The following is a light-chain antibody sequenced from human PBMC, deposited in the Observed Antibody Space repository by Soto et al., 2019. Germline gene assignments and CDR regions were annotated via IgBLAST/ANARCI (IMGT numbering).Light chain of an antibody. V-gene: IGKV1-39*01. CDR3: LQSYSTWT. J-gene: IGKJ1*01. Sequence: DIQMTQSPSSLSASVGDRVTITCRASQSISRFLNWYQQKQGKAPKLLIDGASTLLSGVPLRFSGRVSRTDFTLTISSLQPEDFATYYCLQSYSTWTFGQGTKVEIK. CDR2: GAS. CDR1: QSISRF.